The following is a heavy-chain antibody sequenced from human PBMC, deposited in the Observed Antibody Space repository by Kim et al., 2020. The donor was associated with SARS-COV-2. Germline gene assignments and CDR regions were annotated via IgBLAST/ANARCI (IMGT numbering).Heavy chain of an antibody. D-gene: IGHD1-26*01. Sequence: GKGLEWVAFKSNEGSNKDNVDSVKGRFTISRDNSKNTLYLQMNSLRAEDTAVYYCARPYSGSYYGAFDIWGQGTMVTVSS. V-gene: IGHV3-30*04. J-gene: IGHJ3*02. CDR2: KSNEGSNK. CDR3: ARPYSGSYYGAFDI.